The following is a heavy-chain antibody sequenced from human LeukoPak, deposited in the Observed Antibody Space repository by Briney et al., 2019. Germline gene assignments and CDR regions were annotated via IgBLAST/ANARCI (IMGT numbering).Heavy chain of an antibody. J-gene: IGHJ4*02. D-gene: IGHD3-22*01. V-gene: IGHV4-4*09. CDR2: IYTSGST. CDR3: ARLVDYYDSSGYYYFDY. CDR1: GGSISSYY. Sequence: PSETLSLTCTVSGGSISSYYWSWIRQPPGKGLEWIGYIYTSGSTNYNPSLKSRVTISVDTPKNQFSLKLSSVTAADTAVYYCARLVDYYDSSGYYYFDYWGQGTLVTVSS.